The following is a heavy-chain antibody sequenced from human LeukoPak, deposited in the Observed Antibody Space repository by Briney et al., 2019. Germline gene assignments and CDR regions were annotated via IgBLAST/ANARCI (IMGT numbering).Heavy chain of an antibody. J-gene: IGHJ6*01. CDR3: EKGVQQLVNKYGMDV. CDR1: GFVFNTHA. CDR2: GGGSVDST. Sequence: GRPLRLSCAASGFVFNTHAMNWVRQAPGKGLDWVAGGGGSVDSTYYAASVKGRFTTSRDNSQNTMYLQMNSLRVEDTAVYYCEKGVQQLVNKYGMDVWGRGTTVTVSS. D-gene: IGHD1/OR15-1a*01. V-gene: IGHV3-23*01.